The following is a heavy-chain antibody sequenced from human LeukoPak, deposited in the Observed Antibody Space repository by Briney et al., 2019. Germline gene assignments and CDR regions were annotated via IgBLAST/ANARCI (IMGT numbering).Heavy chain of an antibody. CDR1: GFTFSSYA. D-gene: IGHD2-2*01. CDR2: ISGSGGST. V-gene: IGHV3-23*01. J-gene: IGHJ4*02. Sequence: GGSLRLSCAASGFTFSSYAMSWVRQAPGKGLEWVSAISGSGGSTYYADFVKGRFTISRDNSKNTLYLQMNSLRAEDTAVYYCAGVSVYQLLYYWGQGTLVTVSS. CDR3: AGVSVYQLLYY.